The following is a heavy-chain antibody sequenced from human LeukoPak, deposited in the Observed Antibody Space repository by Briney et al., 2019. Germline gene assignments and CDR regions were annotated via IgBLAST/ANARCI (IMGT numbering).Heavy chain of an antibody. CDR3: ASEDTMVRGKIDY. Sequence: SQTLSLTCTVSGGSISSGDYYWSWIRQPPGKGLEWIGYIYYSGSTYYNPSLKSRVTISVDTSKNQFSLKLSSVTAADTAVYYCASEDTMVRGKIDYWGQGTLVTVSS. CDR1: GGSISSGDYY. D-gene: IGHD3-10*01. CDR2: IYYSGST. V-gene: IGHV4-30-4*01. J-gene: IGHJ4*02.